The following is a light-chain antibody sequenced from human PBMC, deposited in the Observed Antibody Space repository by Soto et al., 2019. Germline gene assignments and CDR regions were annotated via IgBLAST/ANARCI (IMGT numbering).Light chain of an antibody. CDR1: RSDVGGYNF. Sequence: QSALTQPPSASGSPGQSVTISCTGTRSDVGGYNFVSWYRQHPGKATKLLIYAVSQRPSGVPARFSGSKSGNTASLTVSGLHAEYEADYYCSSYAGSNNVVFGGGTKVTVL. V-gene: IGLV2-8*01. J-gene: IGLJ2*01. CDR3: SSYAGSNNVV. CDR2: AVS.